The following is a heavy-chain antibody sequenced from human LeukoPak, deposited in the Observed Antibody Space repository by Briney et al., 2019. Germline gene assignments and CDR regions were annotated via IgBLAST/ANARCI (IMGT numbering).Heavy chain of an antibody. CDR3: ARTHQTYYDISPHLDY. D-gene: IGHD3-9*01. CDR1: GFTFSDYY. Sequence: GGSLRLSCAASGFTFSDYYMSWIRQAPGKGLEWVSYISSSGSTIYYADSVKGRFTISRDNAKNSLYLQMNSLRAEDTAVYYCARTHQTYYDISPHLDYWGQGTLVTVSS. J-gene: IGHJ4*02. CDR2: ISSSGSTI. V-gene: IGHV3-11*01.